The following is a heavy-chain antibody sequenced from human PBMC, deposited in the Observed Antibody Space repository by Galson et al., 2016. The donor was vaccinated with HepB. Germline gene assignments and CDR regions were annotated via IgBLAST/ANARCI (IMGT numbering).Heavy chain of an antibody. J-gene: IGHJ4*02. CDR3: AGADYGGCLAY. V-gene: IGHV4-4*02. D-gene: IGHD4-23*01. Sequence: LTCAVSGGSVSSHNWWSWVRQPPGKRLEWIGEVFHSGSTNYNPSLKSRLAISVDRSKNQFSLMLSSVTAAGTAVYYCAGADYGGCLAYWGQGSLVTVSS. CDR1: GGSVSSHNW. CDR2: VFHSGST.